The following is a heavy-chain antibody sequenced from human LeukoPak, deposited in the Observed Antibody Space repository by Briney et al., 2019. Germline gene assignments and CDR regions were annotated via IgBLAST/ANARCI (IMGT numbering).Heavy chain of an antibody. D-gene: IGHD3-10*01. CDR2: ISGRGDST. CDR1: GFNFDNYG. J-gene: IGHJ1*01. CDR3: TKHPRYYANSQGEYFQH. V-gene: IGHV3-23*01. Sequence: GGSVRLSCVGSGFNFDNYGLSWVRQAPGKGLEWVSGISGRGDSTEQADPVKGRFTISRDHSNNPFYLQMNSLRVEDTAVYYCTKHPRYYANSQGEYFQHWGQGTLVTVSS.